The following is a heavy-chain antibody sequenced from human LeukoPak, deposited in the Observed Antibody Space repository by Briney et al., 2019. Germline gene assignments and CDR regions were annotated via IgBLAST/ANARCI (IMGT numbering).Heavy chain of an antibody. CDR2: INPSGGST. CDR3: ARGGAAAGPGDY. Sequence: ASVKVSCKASGYTFTSYYMHWVRQAPGQGLEWMGIINPSGGSTSYAQEFQGRVTMTRDTSTSTAYMELRSPGSDDTAVDYCARGGAAAGPGDYWGQGTLVTVSS. J-gene: IGHJ4*02. CDR1: GYTFTSYY. D-gene: IGHD6-13*01. V-gene: IGHV1-46*01.